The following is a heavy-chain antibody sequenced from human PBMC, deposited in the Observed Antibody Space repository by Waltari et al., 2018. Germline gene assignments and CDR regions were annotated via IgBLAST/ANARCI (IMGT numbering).Heavy chain of an antibody. D-gene: IGHD2-15*01. J-gene: IGHJ4*02. V-gene: IGHV3-7*01. CDR1: GLTFSNYY. Sequence: EVQLVESGGNLVQPGGSLRLSCVASGLTFSNYYMMWVSQAPGKGLELVANINGDGSAKNSMDSVRGRFTISRYNAKNSVYIQLNSLRDDDTAVYYCVRDGLIHAADYWGQGTLVSVSS. CDR2: INGDGSAK. CDR3: VRDGLIHAADY.